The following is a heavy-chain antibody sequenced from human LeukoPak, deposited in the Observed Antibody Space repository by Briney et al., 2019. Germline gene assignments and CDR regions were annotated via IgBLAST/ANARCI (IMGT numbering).Heavy chain of an antibody. CDR1: GYTFTGYH. CDR2: INPNSGGT. Sequence: ASVKVSCKASGYTFTGYHMHWVRQAPGQGLEWMGWINPNSGGTNYAQKFQGRVTMTRDTSISTAYMELSRLRSDDTAVYYCARFVGSGSPTDDAFDIWGQGTMVTVSS. CDR3: ARFVGSGSPTDDAFDI. V-gene: IGHV1-2*02. J-gene: IGHJ3*02. D-gene: IGHD1-26*01.